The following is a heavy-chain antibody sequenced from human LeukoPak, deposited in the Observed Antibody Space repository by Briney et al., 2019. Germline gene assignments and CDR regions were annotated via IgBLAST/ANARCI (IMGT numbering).Heavy chain of an antibody. J-gene: IGHJ4*02. CDR3: AREAGWYPFDY. D-gene: IGHD6-19*01. CDR1: GFTFSSYG. V-gene: IGHV3-33*01. CDR2: IWYDGSNK. Sequence: GGSLRLSCAASGFTFSSYGMHWVRQAPGKGLEWVAVIWYDGSNKYYADSVKGRFTISRDNSKNTLYLQMNSLRAEDTAVYYCAREAGWYPFDYWGQGTLVTVSS.